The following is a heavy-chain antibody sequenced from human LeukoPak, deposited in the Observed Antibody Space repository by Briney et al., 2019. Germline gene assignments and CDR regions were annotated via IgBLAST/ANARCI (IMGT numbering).Heavy chain of an antibody. Sequence: ASVKVSCKASGYTFTSYGISWVRQAPGQGLEWMGWISAYNGNTNYAQKLQGRVTMTRDTSTSTVYMELSSLRSEDTAVYYCARGRNYYGSGSYYAGVPRGPFDYWGQGTLVTVSS. CDR1: GYTFTSYG. V-gene: IGHV1-18*01. CDR3: ARGRNYYGSGSYYAGVPRGPFDY. J-gene: IGHJ4*02. D-gene: IGHD3-10*01. CDR2: ISAYNGNT.